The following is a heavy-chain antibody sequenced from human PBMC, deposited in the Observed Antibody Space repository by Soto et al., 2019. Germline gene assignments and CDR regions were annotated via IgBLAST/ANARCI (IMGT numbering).Heavy chain of an antibody. J-gene: IGHJ3*02. V-gene: IGHV4-59*01. Sequence: SETLSLTCTVSGGSISSYYWSWIRQPPGKGLEWIGYIYYSGSTNYNPSLKSRVTISVDTSKNQFSLKLSSVTAADTAVYYCARGKGYCSGGSCLDDIWGQGTMVT. CDR1: GGSISSYY. CDR3: ARGKGYCSGGSCLDDI. D-gene: IGHD2-15*01. CDR2: IYYSGST.